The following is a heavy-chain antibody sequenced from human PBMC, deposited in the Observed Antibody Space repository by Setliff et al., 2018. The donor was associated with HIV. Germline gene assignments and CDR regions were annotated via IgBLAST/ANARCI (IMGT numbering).Heavy chain of an antibody. CDR1: GASISSYY. CDR2: IYTSGNM. V-gene: IGHV4-4*07. D-gene: IGHD6-19*01. J-gene: IGHJ4*02. Sequence: SETLSLTCTVSGASISSYYWNWFRQPAGKGLESLGRIYTSGNMIYNPSLKSRVTMSADTSRNQLSLKLSSVTAADTAVYYCARARPGVAVAGTLFDYWGQGTLVTVSS. CDR3: ARARPGVAVAGTLFDY.